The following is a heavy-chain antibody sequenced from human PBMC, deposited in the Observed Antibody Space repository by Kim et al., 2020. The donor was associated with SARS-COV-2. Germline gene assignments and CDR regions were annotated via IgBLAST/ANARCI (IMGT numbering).Heavy chain of an antibody. D-gene: IGHD2-2*01. CDR2: IYYTGSP. CDR1: GGSISSHY. CDR3: AGRRGTSLYGWPDP. J-gene: IGHJ5*02. Sequence: SETRSLTCTVSGGSISSHYWSWIRQPPGKGREGIGDIYYTGSPNNSPSLKGRVALSVNTLKNHFSLRRTSVTAADTAVFYGAGRRGTSLYGWPDPWGLGT. V-gene: IGHV4-59*11.